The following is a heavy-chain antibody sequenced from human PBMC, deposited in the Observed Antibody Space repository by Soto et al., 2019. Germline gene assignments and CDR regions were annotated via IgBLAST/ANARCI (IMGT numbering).Heavy chain of an antibody. CDR1: GFMFTSAF. V-gene: IGHV3-15*01. CDR3: TTGDY. J-gene: IGHJ4*02. CDR2: IKSKSAGGTI. Sequence: EVQLVESGGGLVKPGGSLRLSCAASGFMFTSAFMSWVRQTSGKGLEWVARIKSKSAGGTIDYAAPVKGRFTISRDDYENTVSLQMNSLKADDTALYYCTTGDYWGQGILVTVSS.